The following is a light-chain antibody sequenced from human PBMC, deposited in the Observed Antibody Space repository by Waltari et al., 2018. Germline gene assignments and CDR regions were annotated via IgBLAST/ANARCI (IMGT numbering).Light chain of an antibody. J-gene: IGLJ3*02. CDR3: FSYAGSRNWV. V-gene: IGLV2-23*02. CDR1: KRDVGSYNL. CDR2: DVT. Sequence: QSALTQAASVSGSPGQSITMSCTGTKRDVGSYNLFSWYQQNPGEAPKLISFDVTKRPSGVSDLFSGSKSGNTASLTISGLQAEDEAHYYCFSYAGSRNWVFGGGTKLTVL.